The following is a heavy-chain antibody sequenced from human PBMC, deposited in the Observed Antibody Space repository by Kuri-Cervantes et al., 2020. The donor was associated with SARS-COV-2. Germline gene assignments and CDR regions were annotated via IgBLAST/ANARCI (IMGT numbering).Heavy chain of an antibody. J-gene: IGHJ4*02. CDR1: RGSIDRSPYY. CDR3: ARAQLRFLEWSFDY. V-gene: IGHV4-39*01. D-gene: IGHD3-3*01. CDR2: ILYNGNT. Sequence: SETLSLTCTVSRGSIDRSPYYWGWIRQPPGKGLEWIGSILYNGNTHYKASLNSRVTISVDTSKNQFSLRLTSVTAADTAVYYCARAQLRFLEWSFDYRGQGTLVTVSS.